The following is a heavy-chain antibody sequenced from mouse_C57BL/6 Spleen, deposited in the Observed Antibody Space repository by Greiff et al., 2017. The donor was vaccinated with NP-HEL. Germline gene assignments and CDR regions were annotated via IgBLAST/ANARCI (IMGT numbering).Heavy chain of an antibody. CDR3: ARWGTVVARGFAY. CDR2: IDPSDSYT. J-gene: IGHJ3*01. CDR1: GYTFTSYW. Sequence: QLQQPGAELVRPGTSVKLSCKASGYTFTSYWMHWVKQRPGQGLEWIGVIDPSDSYTNYNQTFKGKATLTVDTSSSTAYMQLSSLTSEDSAVYYCARWGTVVARGFAYWGQGTLVTVSA. V-gene: IGHV1-59*01. D-gene: IGHD1-1*01.